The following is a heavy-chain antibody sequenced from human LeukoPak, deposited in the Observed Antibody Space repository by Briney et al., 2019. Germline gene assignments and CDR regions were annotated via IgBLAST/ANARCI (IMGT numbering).Heavy chain of an antibody. J-gene: IGHJ4*02. CDR3: AKDYSSDPFYFDY. CDR2: ISGSGGST. V-gene: IGHV3-23*01. CDR1: GFTFSSYA. D-gene: IGHD5-18*01. Sequence: GGSLRLSCAASGFTFSSYAMSWVRQAPGKGLEWVSAISGSGGSTYYADSMKGRFTISRDNSKNTLYLQMNSLRAEDTAVYYCAKDYSSDPFYFDYWGQGTLVTVSS.